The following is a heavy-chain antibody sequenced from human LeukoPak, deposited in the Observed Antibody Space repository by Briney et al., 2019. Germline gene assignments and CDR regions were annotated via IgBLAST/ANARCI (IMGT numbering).Heavy chain of an antibody. CDR2: INPDSGVT. V-gene: IGHV1-2*02. CDR3: ARADRLDGAPYLIGP. Sequence: ASVTLSCKTSGYTFTDYYLHWVRQAPGQGLEWMGWINPDSGVTSSAQKFQGRFSMTRDTSITTIYMEVAWLTSEDTAIYYCARADRLDGAPYLIGPWGQGTLVTVSS. J-gene: IGHJ5*02. CDR1: GYTFTDYY. D-gene: IGHD2-21*01.